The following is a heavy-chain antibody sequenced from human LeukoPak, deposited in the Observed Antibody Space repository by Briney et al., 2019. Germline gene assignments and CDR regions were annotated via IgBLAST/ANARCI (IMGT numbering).Heavy chain of an antibody. Sequence: PSETLSLTCAVSGGSVSNYYWSWIRQSPGKGLEWIGYIYYTETSYNPSLKSRVTISADTSKNQFSLKLYSVTAADTAVYYCATRKLGNDYWGQGTLVTVSS. CDR1: GGSVSNYY. V-gene: IGHV4-59*02. CDR2: IYYTET. CDR3: ATRKLGNDY. D-gene: IGHD7-27*01. J-gene: IGHJ4*02.